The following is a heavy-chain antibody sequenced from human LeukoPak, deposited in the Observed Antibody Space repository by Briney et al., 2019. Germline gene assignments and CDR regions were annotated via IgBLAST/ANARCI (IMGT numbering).Heavy chain of an antibody. CDR1: GYTFTSYG. CDR2: ISAYNGNT. V-gene: IGHV1-18*01. J-gene: IGHJ6*03. CDR3: ARAEKPNWGNYYYYCMDV. Sequence: VASVKVSCKASGYTFTSYGISWVRQAPGQGLERMGWISAYNGNTNFAQKLQDRVTMTTDTSTSTAYMELRSLRSDDTAVYYCARAEKPNWGNYYYYCMDVWGKGTTVTVSS. D-gene: IGHD7-27*01.